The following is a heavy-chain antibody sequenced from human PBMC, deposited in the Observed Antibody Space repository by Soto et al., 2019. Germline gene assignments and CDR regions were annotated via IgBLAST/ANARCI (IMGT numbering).Heavy chain of an antibody. D-gene: IGHD2-8*02. Sequence: EVQLVESGGGLVQPGGSLRLSCAASGFTFSAYDMHWVRQPTGKGLEWVSAIGTLHDTYYPDSVKGRFPISRENAKNSLYLQMNSLTTGDTAVYYCARQASYWHGGGGWFDPWGQGTLVTVSS. CDR3: ARQASYWHGGGGWFDP. CDR2: IGTLHDT. J-gene: IGHJ5*02. V-gene: IGHV3-13*01. CDR1: GFTFSAYD.